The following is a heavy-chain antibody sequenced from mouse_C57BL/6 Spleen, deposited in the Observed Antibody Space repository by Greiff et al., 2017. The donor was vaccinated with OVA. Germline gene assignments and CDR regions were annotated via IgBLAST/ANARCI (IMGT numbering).Heavy chain of an antibody. D-gene: IGHD2-4*01. CDR1: GYAFSSSW. J-gene: IGHJ3*01. V-gene: IGHV1-82*01. Sequence: LVESGPELVKPGASVKISCKASGYAFSSSWMNWVKQRPGKGLEWIGRIYPGDGDTNYNGKFKGKATLTADKSSSTAYMQLSSLTSEDSAVYCCARGNDYSAWFAYWGQGTLVTVSA. CDR3: ARGNDYSAWFAY. CDR2: IYPGDGDT.